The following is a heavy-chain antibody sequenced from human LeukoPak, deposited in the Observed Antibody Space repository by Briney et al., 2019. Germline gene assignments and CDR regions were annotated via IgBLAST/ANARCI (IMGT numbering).Heavy chain of an antibody. V-gene: IGHV3-11*01. CDR2: ISSSSSII. D-gene: IGHD2-2*02. CDR1: GFTFSDYY. CDR3: AKTGYLYLSSTSCYTGFDNWFDP. J-gene: IGHJ5*02. Sequence: GGSLRLSCAASGFTFSDYYMSWIRHAPGEGLEWVSFISSSSSIIYYADSVKRRFPISRDNAMNSLYLQRNSLRAEDTAVYYCAKTGYLYLSSTSCYTGFDNWFDPWGQGTLVTVSS.